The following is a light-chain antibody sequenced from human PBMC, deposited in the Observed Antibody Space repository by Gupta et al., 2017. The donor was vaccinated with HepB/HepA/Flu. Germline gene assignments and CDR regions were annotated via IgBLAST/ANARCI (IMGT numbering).Light chain of an antibody. V-gene: IGKV1-8*01. CDR2: AAS. CDR3: QQYDSYPFT. CDR1: QGISSY. Sequence: AIRMTQSPSSFSASTGDRVTITCRASQGISSYLAWYQQKPGKAPKLLIYAASTLQSGVPSRFSSSGSGTDFTLTISCLQSEDFATYYCQQYDSYPFTFGPGTKVDIK. J-gene: IGKJ3*01.